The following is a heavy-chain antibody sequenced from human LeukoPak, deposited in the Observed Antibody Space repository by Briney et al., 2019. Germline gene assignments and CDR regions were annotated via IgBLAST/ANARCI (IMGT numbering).Heavy chain of an antibody. J-gene: IGHJ6*02. V-gene: IGHV1-46*01. CDR2: INPSGGST. Sequence: ASVKVSCKASGYTFTSYYMHWVRQAPGQGLEWMGIINPSGGSTSYAQKFQGRVTMTRDTSTSTVYMELSSLRSEDTAVYYCARDSGWELLGYYYYGMDVWGQGTTVTVSS. CDR1: GYTFTSYY. CDR3: ARDSGWELLGYYYYGMDV. D-gene: IGHD1-26*01.